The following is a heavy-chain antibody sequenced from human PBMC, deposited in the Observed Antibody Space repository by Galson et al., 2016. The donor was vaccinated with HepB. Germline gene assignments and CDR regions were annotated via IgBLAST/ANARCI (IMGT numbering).Heavy chain of an antibody. D-gene: IGHD6-13*01. CDR2: ISGSGDTT. V-gene: IGHV3-23*01. J-gene: IGHJ4*02. Sequence: SLRLSCAGTGFTFSTYAMSWVRQAPGKRLEWVSAISGSGDTTYYADSVKGRFSISRDNSKNTLYLQMSSLTAEDPAVYYCAKWSDAAATYWGQGALVTVSS. CDR3: AKWSDAAATY. CDR1: GFTFSTYA.